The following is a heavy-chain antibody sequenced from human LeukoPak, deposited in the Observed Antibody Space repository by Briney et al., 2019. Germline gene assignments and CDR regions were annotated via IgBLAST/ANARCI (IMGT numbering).Heavy chain of an antibody. Sequence: GASVKVSCKASGYTFTSYYMHWVRQAPGQGLEWMGGIIPIFGTANYAQKFQGRVTITADESTSTAYMELSSLRSEDTAVYYCARSTVDTAMVIPLNWFDPWGQGTLVTVSS. V-gene: IGHV1-69*13. CDR3: ARSTVDTAMVIPLNWFDP. CDR2: IIPIFGTA. CDR1: GYTFTSYY. J-gene: IGHJ5*02. D-gene: IGHD5-18*01.